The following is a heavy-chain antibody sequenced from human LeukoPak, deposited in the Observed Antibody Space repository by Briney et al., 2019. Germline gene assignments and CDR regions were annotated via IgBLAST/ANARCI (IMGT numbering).Heavy chain of an antibody. CDR1: GFTFSSYG. V-gene: IGHV3-33*01. D-gene: IGHD3-3*01. J-gene: IGHJ4*02. Sequence: PGGSLRLSCAASGFTFSSYGMHWVRQAPGKGLEWVAVIWYDGSNKYYADSVEGRFTISRDNSKNTLYLQMNSLRAEDTAVYYCARESDYDFWSGYDYWGQGTLVTVSS. CDR3: ARESDYDFWSGYDY. CDR2: IWYDGSNK.